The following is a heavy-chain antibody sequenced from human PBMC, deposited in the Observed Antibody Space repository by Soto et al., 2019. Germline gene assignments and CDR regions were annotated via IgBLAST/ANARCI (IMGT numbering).Heavy chain of an antibody. Sequence: SEILSLTCTVSGGSISSYCGRCIRQPPGKGLEWIGYIYYSGSTNYNPSLKSRVSISVDTSKNQFSLKLSSVTAADTAVYYCATSSGWYLDYWGQGTLVTVSS. J-gene: IGHJ4*02. CDR1: GGSISSYC. CDR3: ATSSGWYLDY. D-gene: IGHD6-19*01. V-gene: IGHV4-59*12. CDR2: IYYSGST.